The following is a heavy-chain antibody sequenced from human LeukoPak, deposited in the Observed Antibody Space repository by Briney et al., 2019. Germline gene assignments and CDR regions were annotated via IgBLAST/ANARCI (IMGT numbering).Heavy chain of an antibody. CDR3: ARDQGDILTGYFRSSVGAFDI. CDR2: IYYSGST. CDR1: GGSISSYC. J-gene: IGHJ3*02. Sequence: SETLSLTCTVSGGSISSYCWSWIRQPPGKGLEWIGYIYYSGSTNYNPSLKSRVTISVDTSKNQFSLKLSSVTAADTAVYYCARDQGDILTGYFRSSVGAFDIWGQGTMVTVSS. D-gene: IGHD3-9*01. V-gene: IGHV4-59*01.